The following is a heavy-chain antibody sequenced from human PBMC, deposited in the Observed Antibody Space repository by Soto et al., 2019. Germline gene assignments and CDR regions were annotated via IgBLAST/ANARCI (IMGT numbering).Heavy chain of an antibody. V-gene: IGHV4-39*01. D-gene: IGHD1-1*01. J-gene: IGHJ6*03. CDR2: IFYSGNT. Sequence: SETLSLTCTVSGASINTYYWGWIRQTPGKGLEWIGTIFYSGNTYNNPSLKSRFTISLDTSKNQFYLKLTSVTAADTGVYYCARHHTERYYYYYMDVWGKGATVTVSS. CDR1: GASINTYY. CDR3: ARHHTERYYYYYMDV.